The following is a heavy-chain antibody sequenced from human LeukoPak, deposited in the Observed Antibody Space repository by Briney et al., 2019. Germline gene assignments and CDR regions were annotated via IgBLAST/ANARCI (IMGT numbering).Heavy chain of an antibody. CDR2: IYYSGST. CDR1: GGSISSYY. V-gene: IGHV4-59*01. CDR3: ARTAMVEYYFDY. Sequence: SETLSLTCTVSGGSISSYYWSWIRQPPGKGLEWIGYIYYSGSTNYNPSLKSRVTISVDTSKNQFSLKLSSVTAADTAVYYCARTAMVEYYFDYWGQGTLVTVSS. J-gene: IGHJ4*02. D-gene: IGHD5-18*01.